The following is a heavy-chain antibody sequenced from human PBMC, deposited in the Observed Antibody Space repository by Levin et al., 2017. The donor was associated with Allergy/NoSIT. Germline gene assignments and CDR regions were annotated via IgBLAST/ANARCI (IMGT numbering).Heavy chain of an antibody. CDR3: ATRYCSGGSCRFFDY. V-gene: IGHV3-21*06. D-gene: IGHD2-15*01. J-gene: IGHJ4*02. CDR1: GFIFSAYS. CDR2: ISGDRSYI. Sequence: GGSLRLSCAASGFIFSAYSMNWVRQAPGKGLEWVSSISGDRSYIYYADSLKGRFTISRDNAKNSLYLQMNSLRAEDTAVYYCATRYCSGGSCRFFDYWGQGTLVTVSS.